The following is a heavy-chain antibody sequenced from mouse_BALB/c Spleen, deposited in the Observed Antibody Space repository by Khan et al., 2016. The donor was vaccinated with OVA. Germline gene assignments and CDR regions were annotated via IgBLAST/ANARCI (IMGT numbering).Heavy chain of an antibody. Sequence: QVQLQQPGAELVKPGASVKLSCKASGYTFTSYWMHWVKQRPGQGLEWIGEINPSNGRTNYNETFKSKATLTVDTSSSTAYMQLSSLTSEDSAVYYCARFPYYRYDEGYYGMDYWGQGTSVTVSS. D-gene: IGHD2-14*01. CDR1: GYTFTSYW. CDR2: INPSNGRT. CDR3: ARFPYYRYDEGYYGMDY. V-gene: IGHV1S81*02. J-gene: IGHJ4*01.